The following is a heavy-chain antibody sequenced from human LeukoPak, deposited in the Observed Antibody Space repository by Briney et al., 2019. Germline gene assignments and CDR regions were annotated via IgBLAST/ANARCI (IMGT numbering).Heavy chain of an antibody. J-gene: IGHJ4*02. V-gene: IGHV4-39*01. CDR1: GGSISSSSYY. Sequence: SETLSLTCTVSGGSISSSSYYWGWIRQPPGKGLEWIGSIYYSGSTYYNPSLKSRVTISVDTSKNQFSLKLSSVTAADTAVYYCASSSSWYEGYYFDYWGQETLVTVSS. CDR3: ASSSSWYEGYYFDY. CDR2: IYYSGST. D-gene: IGHD6-13*01.